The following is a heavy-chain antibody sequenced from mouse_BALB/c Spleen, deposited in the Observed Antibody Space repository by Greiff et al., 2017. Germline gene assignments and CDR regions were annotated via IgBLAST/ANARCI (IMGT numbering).Heavy chain of an antibody. Sequence: VKLVESGAELARPGASVKLSCKASGYTFTSYWMQWVKQRPGQGLEWIGAIYPGDGDTRYTQKFKGKATLTADKSSSTAYMQLSSLASEDSAVYYCARDYVNYFDYWGQGTTLTVSS. V-gene: IGHV1-87*01. CDR3: ARDYVNYFDY. D-gene: IGHD1-1*01. CDR1: GYTFTSYW. CDR2: IYPGDGDT. J-gene: IGHJ2*01.